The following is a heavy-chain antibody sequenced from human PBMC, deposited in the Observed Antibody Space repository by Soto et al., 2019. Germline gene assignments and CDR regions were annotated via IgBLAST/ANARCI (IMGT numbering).Heavy chain of an antibody. J-gene: IGHJ4*02. D-gene: IGHD6-13*01. CDR1: GFTFSSYS. V-gene: IGHV3-21*01. Sequence: EVQLVESGGGLVKPGGSLRLSCAASGFTFSSYSMNWVRQAPGKGLEWVSSISSSSSYIYYADSVKGRFTISRDNAKNSRYLQMNSLRAEDTAVYYCALSNVGSSGDYWGQGTLVTVSS. CDR3: ALSNVGSSGDY. CDR2: ISSSSSYI.